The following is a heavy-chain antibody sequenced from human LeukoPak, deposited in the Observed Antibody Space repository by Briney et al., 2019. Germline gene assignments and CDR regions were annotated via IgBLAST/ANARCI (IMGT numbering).Heavy chain of an antibody. D-gene: IGHD5-18*01. Sequence: SETLSLTCAVYGGSFSGYYWSWIRQPPGKGLEWIGEVNHSGSTNYNPSLKSRVTISVDTSKNQFSLKLSSVTAADTAVYYCARTVKYSYGYSWFDYWGQGTLVTVSS. CDR1: GGSFSGYY. J-gene: IGHJ4*02. CDR2: VNHSGST. CDR3: ARTVKYSYGYSWFDY. V-gene: IGHV4-34*01.